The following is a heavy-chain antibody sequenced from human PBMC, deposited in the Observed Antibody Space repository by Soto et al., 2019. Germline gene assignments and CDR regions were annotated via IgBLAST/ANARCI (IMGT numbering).Heavy chain of an antibody. CDR2: ISSSGRTI. J-gene: IGHJ4*02. D-gene: IGHD3-22*01. CDR3: TRDANPYDIELDY. V-gene: IGHV3-11*01. Sequence: QVQLVESGGGLVKPGGSLRLSCAASGFTFSDYYMSWIRQAPGKGLEWVSYISSSGRTIYYADSVKGRFTISRDNAKNSLHLQMNSLRAEDTAVYYCTRDANPYDIELDYWGQGTLVTVSS. CDR1: GFTFSDYY.